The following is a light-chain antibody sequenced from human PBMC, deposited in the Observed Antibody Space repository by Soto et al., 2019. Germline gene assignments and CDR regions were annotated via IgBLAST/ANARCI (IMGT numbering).Light chain of an antibody. Sequence: EIQMTQSPSSLSAYVGDTVTLSCRASQSIGTYLNWYQHKPGKAPKVLIYGASTLHSEVPSRFSGSGSGTEFTLTISGLQPEDSAIYYCLQTHNTPRTFGGGTKLEIK. CDR1: QSIGTY. CDR2: GAS. V-gene: IGKV1-39*01. CDR3: LQTHNTPRT. J-gene: IGKJ4*01.